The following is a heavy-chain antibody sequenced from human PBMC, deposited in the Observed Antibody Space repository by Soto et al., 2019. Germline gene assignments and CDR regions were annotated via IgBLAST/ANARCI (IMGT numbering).Heavy chain of an antibody. J-gene: IGHJ5*02. CDR3: ARGYYYDSSGSSLGPLSGHNWFDP. CDR1: GGSVSSYY. D-gene: IGHD3-22*01. CDR2: IYYSGST. V-gene: IGHV4-59*02. Sequence: SETLSLTCTVSGGSVSSYYWSWIRQPPGKGLEWIGYIYYSGSTNYNPSLKSRVTISVDTSKNQFSLKLSSVTAADTAVYYCARGYYYDSSGSSLGPLSGHNWFDPWGQGTLVTVSS.